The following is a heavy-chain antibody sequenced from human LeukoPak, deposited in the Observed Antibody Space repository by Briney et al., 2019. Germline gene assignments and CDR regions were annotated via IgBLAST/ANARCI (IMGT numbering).Heavy chain of an antibody. J-gene: IGHJ4*02. V-gene: IGHV3-23*01. D-gene: IGHD6-19*01. CDR1: GFTFSTYA. Sequence: PGGSLRLSCTASGFTFSTYAMTWVRQAPGKGLEWVSVISHGGDSAWYADSVKGRFTISRDNSKSTLFLQMNSLRADDTAIYYCAKGRSCWYEGLDYWGQGILVTVSS. CDR3: AKGRSCWYEGLDY. CDR2: ISHGGDSA.